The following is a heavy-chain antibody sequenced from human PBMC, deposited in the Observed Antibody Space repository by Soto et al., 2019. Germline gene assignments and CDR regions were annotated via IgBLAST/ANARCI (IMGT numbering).Heavy chain of an antibody. D-gene: IGHD6-19*01. CDR3: ARGGAVASAIDS. V-gene: IGHV1-3*01. J-gene: IGHJ4*02. Sequence: ASVKVSCKASGYTFTSYAMHWVRQAPGQRLEWMGWINAGNGNTKYSQKFQGRVTITRDTSASTAYMELSSLRSEDTAVYYCARGGAVASAIDSWGQGTLVTGSS. CDR2: INAGNGNT. CDR1: GYTFTSYA.